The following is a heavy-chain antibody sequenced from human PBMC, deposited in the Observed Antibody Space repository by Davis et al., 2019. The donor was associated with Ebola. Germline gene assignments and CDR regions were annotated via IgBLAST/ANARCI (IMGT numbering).Heavy chain of an antibody. CDR2: IYTSGST. J-gene: IGHJ3*02. D-gene: IGHD3-3*01. CDR1: GGSISSYY. CDR3: ARVFVRPSPDVRPGAFDI. Sequence: PSETLSLTCTVSGGSISSYYWSWIRQPAGKGLEWIGRIYTSGSTNYNPSLKSRVTMSVDTSKNQFSLKLSSVTAADTAVYYCARVFVRPSPDVRPGAFDIWGQGTMVTVSS. V-gene: IGHV4-4*07.